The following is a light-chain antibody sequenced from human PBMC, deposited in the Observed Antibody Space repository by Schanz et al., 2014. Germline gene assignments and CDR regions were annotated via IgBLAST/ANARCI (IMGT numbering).Light chain of an antibody. J-gene: IGKJ3*01. CDR3: QQYGRSPIFT. V-gene: IGKV3-20*01. CDR2: GSS. CDR1: QSVSSN. Sequence: EVLMTQSPATLSVSPGERATLSCRASQSVSSNLAWYQQKPGQAPRLLIYGSSNRATGIPARFSGSGSGTEFTLTISRLEPEDFAVYYCQQYGRSPIFTFGPGTKVDIK.